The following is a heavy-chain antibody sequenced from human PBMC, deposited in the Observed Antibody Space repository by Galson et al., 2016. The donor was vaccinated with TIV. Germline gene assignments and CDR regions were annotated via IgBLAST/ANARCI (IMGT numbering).Heavy chain of an antibody. CDR3: SKYDRSSFWFDP. Sequence: TLSLTCTVSGDSIINGTYYWNWIRQASGKGLEWIGRIYSSGSTKYNPSLNSRVTISMDTSKNQFSLKLSSVTAADTAVYYCSKYDRSSFWFDPWGQGTTVTVSS. J-gene: IGHJ6*02. V-gene: IGHV4-61*02. CDR1: GDSIINGTYY. CDR2: IYSSGST. D-gene: IGHD3-22*01.